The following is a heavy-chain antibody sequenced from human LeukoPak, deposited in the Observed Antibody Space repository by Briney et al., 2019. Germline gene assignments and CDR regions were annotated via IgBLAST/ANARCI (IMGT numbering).Heavy chain of an antibody. J-gene: IGHJ3*02. CDR3: ARDQLAGYYDSSLDI. CDR2: ISYDGSNK. Sequence: GGSLRLSCAASGFTFSSYAMHWVRQAPGKGLKWVAVISYDGSNKYYADSVKGRFTISRDNSKNTLYLQMNSLRAEDTAVYYCARDQLAGYYDSSLDIWGQGTMVTVSS. D-gene: IGHD3-22*01. V-gene: IGHV3-30-3*01. CDR1: GFTFSSYA.